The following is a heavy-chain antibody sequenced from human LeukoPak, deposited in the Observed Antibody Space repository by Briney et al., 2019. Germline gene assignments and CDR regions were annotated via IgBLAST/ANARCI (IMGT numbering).Heavy chain of an antibody. Sequence: GSVKVSCKASGYTFTGNYMHWVRQAPGQGLEWMGWISPNSGGINYAQKFQGRVTMTRDTSISTAYMELSRLRSDDTAVYYCARAGYCSGGSCSDWFDPWGQGTLVTVSS. V-gene: IGHV1-2*02. CDR2: ISPNSGGI. CDR3: ARAGYCSGGSCSDWFDP. CDR1: GYTFTGNY. J-gene: IGHJ5*02. D-gene: IGHD2-15*01.